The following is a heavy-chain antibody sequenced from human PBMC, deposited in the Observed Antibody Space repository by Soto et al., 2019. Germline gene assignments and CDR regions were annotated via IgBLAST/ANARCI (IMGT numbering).Heavy chain of an antibody. CDR3: ARDMRVTYYYGSSGRPDAFHI. D-gene: IGHD3-22*01. V-gene: IGHV3-30-3*01. J-gene: IGHJ3*02. CDR2: ISYDGSNK. Sequence: GGSLRLSCATSGFNFSRYAMHWVRQAPGKGLEWVTVISYDGSNKVYADSVKGRFTISRDNSKNTLYLQMNSLRAEDTAVYYCARDMRVTYYYGSSGRPDAFHIWGPGTMVTVSS. CDR1: GFNFSRYA.